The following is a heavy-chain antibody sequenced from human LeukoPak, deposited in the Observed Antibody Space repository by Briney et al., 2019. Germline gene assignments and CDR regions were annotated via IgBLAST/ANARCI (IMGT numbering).Heavy chain of an antibody. D-gene: IGHD6-6*01. J-gene: IGHJ6*03. CDR1: GGTFSSYA. CDR2: IIPILGIA. CDR3: ASCRSSSSYYYYYMDV. Sequence: ASVKVSCKASGGTFSSYAISWVRQAPGQGLEWMGRIIPILGIANYAQKFQGRVTITADESTSTAYMELSSLRSEDTAVYYCASCRSSSSYYYYYMDVWGKGTTATVSS. V-gene: IGHV1-69*04.